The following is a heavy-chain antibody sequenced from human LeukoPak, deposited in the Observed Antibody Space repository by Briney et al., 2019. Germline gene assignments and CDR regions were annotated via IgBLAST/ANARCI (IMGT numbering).Heavy chain of an antibody. CDR1: GFIFSDCA. J-gene: IGHJ4*02. Sequence: GGSLRLSCAGSGFIFSDCAIHWVRQASGKGLEWVGRIDTRDKSSATAYAASVRGRFTISRDNSKNTLYLQMNSLRAGDTAVYYCAKARIPSGNGYYSDWGQGTLVTVSS. D-gene: IGHD3-22*01. CDR2: IDTRDKSSAT. CDR3: AKARIPSGNGYYSD. V-gene: IGHV3-73*01.